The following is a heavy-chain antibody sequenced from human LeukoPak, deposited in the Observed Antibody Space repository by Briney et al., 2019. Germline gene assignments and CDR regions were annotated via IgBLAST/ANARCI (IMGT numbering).Heavy chain of an antibody. Sequence: SETLSLTCTVSGGSISSGGYYWSWIRQHPGKGLEWIGYIYYSGSTYYNPSLKSRVTISVDTSKNQFSLKLSSVTAADTAVYYCARDMAPGLLWFGELPEPYYYYGMDVWGQGTTVTVSS. CDR2: IYYSGST. CDR3: ARDMAPGLLWFGELPEPYYYYGMDV. CDR1: GGSISSGGYY. V-gene: IGHV4-31*03. J-gene: IGHJ6*02. D-gene: IGHD3-10*01.